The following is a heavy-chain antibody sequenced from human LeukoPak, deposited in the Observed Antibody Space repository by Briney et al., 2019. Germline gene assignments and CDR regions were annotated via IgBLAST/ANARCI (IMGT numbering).Heavy chain of an antibody. J-gene: IGHJ6*03. CDR1: GGTFSSYA. D-gene: IGHD5-12*01. CDR3: ARDGERGYSGYEQVWNYYYYMDV. CDR2: IIPIFGTA. Sequence: GASVKVSCKASGGTFSSYAISWVRQAPGQGLEWMGGIIPIFGTANYAQKFQGRVTITADKSTSTAYMELSSLRSEDTAVYYCARDGERGYSGYEQVWNYYYYMDVWGKGTTVTISS. V-gene: IGHV1-69*06.